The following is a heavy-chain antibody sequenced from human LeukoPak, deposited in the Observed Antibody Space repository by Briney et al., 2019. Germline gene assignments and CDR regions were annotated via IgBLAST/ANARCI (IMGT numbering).Heavy chain of an antibody. D-gene: IGHD3-3*01. J-gene: IGHJ4*02. CDR2: ISAYNGNT. CDR1: GYTFTSYG. CDR3: ARVRERVTIFGVVKNPPYFDY. Sequence: ASVKVSCKASGYTFTSYGINWVRQAPGQGLEWMGWISAYNGNTNYAQKLQGRVTMTTDTSTSTAYMELRSLRSDDTAVYYCARVRERVTIFGVVKNPPYFDYWGQGTLVTVSS. V-gene: IGHV1-18*01.